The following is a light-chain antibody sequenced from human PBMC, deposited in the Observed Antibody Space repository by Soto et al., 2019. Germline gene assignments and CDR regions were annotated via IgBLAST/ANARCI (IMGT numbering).Light chain of an antibody. CDR1: QSLLHSNGYNY. CDR2: LGS. V-gene: IGKV2-28*01. J-gene: IGKJ3*01. Sequence: IVMTQSPLSLPVTPGEPASISCRSSQSLLHSNGYNYLDWYLQKPGQSPQLLIYLGSNRASGVPDRFSGSGSGTDFTLKISRVEAADVGVYYCMQALQTWRAFGPGTKVDIK. CDR3: MQALQTWRA.